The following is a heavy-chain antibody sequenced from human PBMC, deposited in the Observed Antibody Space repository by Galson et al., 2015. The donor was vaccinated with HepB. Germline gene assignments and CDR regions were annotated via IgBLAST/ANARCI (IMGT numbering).Heavy chain of an antibody. Sequence: SLRLSCAASGFTFSSYAMSWVRQAPGKGLEWVSAISGSGGSTYYADSVKGRFTISRDNSKNTLYLQMNSLRAEDTAVYYCAKGSRGGYHYYYYYYYMDVWGKGTTVTVSS. V-gene: IGHV3-23*01. CDR1: GFTFSSYA. CDR2: ISGSGGST. CDR3: AKGSRGGYHYYYYYYYMDV. J-gene: IGHJ6*03. D-gene: IGHD5-12*01.